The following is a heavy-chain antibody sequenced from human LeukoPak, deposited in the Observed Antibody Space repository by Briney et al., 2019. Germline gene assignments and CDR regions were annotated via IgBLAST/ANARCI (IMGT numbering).Heavy chain of an antibody. Sequence: GESLKISCKASGYRFTNYWIGWVRQMAGKGLEWMGSIYPGDSDTRYSPSFQGQVTISADKSISTAYLQWSSLKASDTAMYYCAVKPGYTGSWGTFDSWGQGTLVTVSS. CDR2: IYPGDSDT. V-gene: IGHV5-51*01. D-gene: IGHD1-26*01. CDR1: GYRFTNYW. J-gene: IGHJ4*02. CDR3: AVKPGYTGSWGTFDS.